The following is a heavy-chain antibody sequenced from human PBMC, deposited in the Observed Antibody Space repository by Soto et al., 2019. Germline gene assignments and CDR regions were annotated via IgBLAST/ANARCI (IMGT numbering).Heavy chain of an antibody. J-gene: IGHJ6*02. V-gene: IGHV4-61*01. CDR3: ARGGYYDFWSGSSCMDV. D-gene: IGHD3-3*01. CDR2: IYYSGST. CDR1: GGSVSSGSDY. Sequence: SETLSLTCTVSGGSVSSGSDYWSWIRQPPGKGLEWIGYIYYSGSTNYNPSLKSRVTISVDTSKNQFSLKLSSVTAADTAVYYCARGGYYDFWSGSSCMDVWGQGTTVTVSS.